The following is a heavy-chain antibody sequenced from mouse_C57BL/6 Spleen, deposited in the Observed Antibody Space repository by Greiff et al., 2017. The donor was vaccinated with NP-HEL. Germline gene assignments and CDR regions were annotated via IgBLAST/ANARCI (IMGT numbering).Heavy chain of an antibody. V-gene: IGHV3-6*01. J-gene: IGHJ2*01. D-gene: IGHD1-1*01. CDR3: ARETTVVPHNYFDY. CDR1: GYSITSGYY. CDR2: ISYDGSN. Sequence: VQLQQSGPGLVKPSQSLSLTCSVTGYSITSGYYWNWIRQFPGNKLEWMGYISYDGSNNYNPSLKNRISITRDTSKNQFFLKLNSVTTEDTATYYCARETTVVPHNYFDYWGQGTTLTVSS.